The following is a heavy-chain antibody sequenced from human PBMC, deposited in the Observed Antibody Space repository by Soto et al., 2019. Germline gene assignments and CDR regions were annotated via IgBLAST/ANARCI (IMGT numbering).Heavy chain of an antibody. CDR3: MKVRDY. CDR1: GFMFSDYA. CDR2: IGKSGSDR. Sequence: EVKLVESGGGLVHPGGSLRISCKVSGFMFSDYAMTWLRQAPGQGLEWVSSIGKSGSDRDYADSVKGRFTRSRDNSENTVYLQRDSLKVENTAIYFCMKVRDYWGPGTQVTVS. V-gene: IGHV3-23*04. J-gene: IGHJ4*02.